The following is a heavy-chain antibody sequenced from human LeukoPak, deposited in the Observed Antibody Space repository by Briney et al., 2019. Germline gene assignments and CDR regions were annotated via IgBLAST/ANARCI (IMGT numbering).Heavy chain of an antibody. CDR3: AKTPRASITMIVVDPFDY. Sequence: PGGSLRLSCAASGFTFSSDAMSWVRQAPGEGLEWVSAISGSGGSTYYADSVKGRFTISRDNSKNTLCPQMNSLRAEDTAVYYCAKTPRASITMIVVDPFDYWGQGTLVTVSS. J-gene: IGHJ4*02. CDR2: ISGSGGST. D-gene: IGHD3-22*01. CDR1: GFTFSSDA. V-gene: IGHV3-23*01.